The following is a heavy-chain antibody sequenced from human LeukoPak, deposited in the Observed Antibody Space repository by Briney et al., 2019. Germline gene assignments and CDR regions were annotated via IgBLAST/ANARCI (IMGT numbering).Heavy chain of an antibody. CDR2: IYSGGST. CDR1: GFTVSSNY. V-gene: IGHV3-53*05. J-gene: IGHJ6*02. CDR3: AKDQPGGSGSYYYYYYGMDV. D-gene: IGHD3-10*01. Sequence: GGSLRLSCAASGFTVSSNYMSWVRQAPGKGLEWVSVIYSGGSTYYADSVKGRFTISRDNSKNTLYLQMNSLRAEDTAVYYCAKDQPGGSGSYYYYYYGMDVWGQGTTVTVSS.